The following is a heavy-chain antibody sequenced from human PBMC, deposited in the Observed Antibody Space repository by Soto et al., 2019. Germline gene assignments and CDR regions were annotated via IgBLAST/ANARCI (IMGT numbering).Heavy chain of an antibody. CDR2: ISGSGGTT. D-gene: IGHD1-7*01. CDR1: GFTFSSYG. J-gene: IGHJ4*02. V-gene: IGHV3-23*01. CDR3: AKIWELLTHHFHS. Sequence: PGGSLRLSCAASGFTFSSYGMSWVRQAPGKGPEWVSTISGSGGTTYYADSVKGRFTISRDNSKNTLYLQMNSLRAEDTAVYYCAKIWELLTHHFHSWGQGTLVTVSS.